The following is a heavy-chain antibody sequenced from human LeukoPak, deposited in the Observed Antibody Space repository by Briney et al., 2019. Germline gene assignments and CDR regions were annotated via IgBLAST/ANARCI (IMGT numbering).Heavy chain of an antibody. V-gene: IGHV1-18*01. CDR1: GYSFNSYG. CDR3: ARDRKVGTTATYTPVDP. D-gene: IGHD1-26*01. CDR2: INTYKGNT. J-gene: IGHJ5*02. Sequence: PRASVKVSCKASGYSFNSYGISWVRQAPGQGLEWMGWINTYKGNTNYAQKFQGRVSMTTDRSTSTAYLELRSLRSDDTAVYYCARDRKVGTTATYTPVDPWGQGTLVTVSS.